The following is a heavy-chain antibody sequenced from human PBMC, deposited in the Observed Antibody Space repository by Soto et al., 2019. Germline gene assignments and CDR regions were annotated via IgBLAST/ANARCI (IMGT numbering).Heavy chain of an antibody. J-gene: IGHJ6*02. Sequence: ASVKVSCKASGYTFTSYDINWVRQATGQGLEWMGWMNPNSGNTGYAQKFQGRVTMTRNTSISTAYMELSSLRSEDTAVYYCARGGQLLPGSYYYGMDVWGQGTTVTVSS. CDR1: GYTFTSYD. D-gene: IGHD2-2*01. V-gene: IGHV1-8*01. CDR3: ARGGQLLPGSYYYGMDV. CDR2: MNPNSGNT.